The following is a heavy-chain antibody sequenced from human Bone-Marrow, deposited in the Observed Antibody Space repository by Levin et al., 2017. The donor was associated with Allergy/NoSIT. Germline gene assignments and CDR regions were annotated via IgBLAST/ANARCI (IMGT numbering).Heavy chain of an antibody. D-gene: IGHD6-13*01. J-gene: IGHJ4*02. CDR1: GFTFSSYS. CDR2: ISSGSGTI. V-gene: IGHV3-48*02. Sequence: GESLKISCAASGFTFSSYSMNWVRQAPGKGLEWVSYISSGSGTIYYTDSVKGRFTISRDNAKNSLYLQMNSLRDEDTAVYYCARSAGSSSWCVDYWGQGTLVTVSS. CDR3: ARSAGSSSWCVDY.